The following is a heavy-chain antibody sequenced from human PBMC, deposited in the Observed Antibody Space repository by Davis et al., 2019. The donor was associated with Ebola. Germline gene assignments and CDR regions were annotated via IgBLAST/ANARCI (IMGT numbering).Heavy chain of an antibody. CDR2: IYYSGST. CDR1: GGSISSYY. J-gene: IGHJ6*02. V-gene: IGHV4-59*01. Sequence: MPSETLSLTCTVSGGSISSYYWSWIRQPPGKGLEWIGYIYYSGSTNYNPSLKSRVTISVDTSKNQFSLKLSSVTAADTAVYYCARHATFGMDVWGQGTTVTVSS. CDR3: ARHATFGMDV. D-gene: IGHD2/OR15-2a*01.